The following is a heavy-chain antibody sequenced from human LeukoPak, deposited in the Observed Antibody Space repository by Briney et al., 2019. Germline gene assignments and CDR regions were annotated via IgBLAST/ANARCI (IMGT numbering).Heavy chain of an antibody. CDR1: GGTFSSYA. CDR2: TIPVFGTS. Sequence: SVKVSCKASGGTFSSYAISWVRQAPGQGLEWMGGTIPVFGTSNYAQKLQGRVTMTTDTSTSTAYMELRSLRSDDTAVYYCARDGYCSSTSCLVTAHHYYYYYMDVWGKGTTVTISS. CDR3: ARDGYCSSTSCLVTAHHYYYYYMDV. D-gene: IGHD2-2*01. V-gene: IGHV1-69*05. J-gene: IGHJ6*03.